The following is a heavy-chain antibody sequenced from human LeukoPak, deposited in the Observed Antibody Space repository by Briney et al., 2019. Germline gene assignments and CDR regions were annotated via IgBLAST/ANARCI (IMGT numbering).Heavy chain of an antibody. CDR1: GFTFSDYY. CDR3: ARSGRAPEL. D-gene: IGHD1-1*01. CDR2: IIPSGSDI. J-gene: IGHJ4*02. Sequence: GGSLRLSCAASGFTFSDYYMTWIRQAPGKGLEWLSYIIPSGSDIDFPDSVKGRFTISRDNAKNLLYLQMNSLRAEDTAVYYRARSGRAPELRGQGTLVTASS. V-gene: IGHV3-11*01.